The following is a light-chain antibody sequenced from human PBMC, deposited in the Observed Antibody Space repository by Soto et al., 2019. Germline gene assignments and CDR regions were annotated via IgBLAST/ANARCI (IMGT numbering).Light chain of an antibody. V-gene: IGLV3-21*04. CDR2: YDS. Sequence: LTQPPSVSVAPGKTASITCGGDNIGSKLVHWYRQKPGQAPMLVIFYDSDRPSGIAERFSGSNSGNTATLTISRVEGGDEADYYCQVWDSSSDLYVFGTGTKVTVL. J-gene: IGLJ1*01. CDR3: QVWDSSSDLYV. CDR1: NIGSKL.